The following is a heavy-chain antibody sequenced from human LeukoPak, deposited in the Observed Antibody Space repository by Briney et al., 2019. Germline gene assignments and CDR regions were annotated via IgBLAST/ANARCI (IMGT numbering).Heavy chain of an antibody. CDR1: GCSFSSYY. Sequence: PSETLSLTCTVSGCSFSSYYWNWIRQPPGKGLEWIGRIYTGESTNYNPSLKRRLTMSIATSKNQFSLKLRSVTAADTAVYYCARERNGHFHYWAQGTLVTVSS. CDR2: IYTGEST. CDR3: ARERNGHFHY. D-gene: IGHD2-8*01. V-gene: IGHV4-4*07. J-gene: IGHJ4*02.